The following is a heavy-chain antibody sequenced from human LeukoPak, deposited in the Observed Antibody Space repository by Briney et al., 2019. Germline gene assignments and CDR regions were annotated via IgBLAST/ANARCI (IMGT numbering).Heavy chain of an antibody. CDR2: IKPDGSEK. CDR3: ARDKYGAYFDS. D-gene: IGHD4-17*01. J-gene: IGHJ4*02. CDR1: GFTFSSYW. Sequence: GGSLRLSCASSGFTFSSYWMDWVRQAPGKGLEWVANIKPDGSEKYYVDSVKGRFTISRDNAKNSLYLQMNSLRVEDTAVYYCARDKYGAYFDSWGQGTLVTVSS. V-gene: IGHV3-7*04.